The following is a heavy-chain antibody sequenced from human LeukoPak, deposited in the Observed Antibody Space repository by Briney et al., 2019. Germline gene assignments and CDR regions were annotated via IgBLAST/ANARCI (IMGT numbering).Heavy chain of an antibody. J-gene: IGHJ4*02. Sequence: GGSLRLSCAASGFTFSSYWMNWARQAPGKGLEWVASINHNGNVNYYADSVKGRFTISRDNSKNTLYLQMNSLRAEDTAVYYCARDPRIKKYYFDYWGQGTLVTVSS. CDR2: INHNGNVN. CDR1: GFTFSSYW. D-gene: IGHD2-15*01. V-gene: IGHV3-7*01. CDR3: ARDPRIKKYYFDY.